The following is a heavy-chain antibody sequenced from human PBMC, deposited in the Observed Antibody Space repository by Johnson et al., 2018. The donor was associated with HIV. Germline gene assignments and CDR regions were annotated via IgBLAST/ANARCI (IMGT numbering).Heavy chain of an antibody. CDR3: ARDLPGDYYDSSGYPRRHDAFDI. Sequence: VLLLESGGGLVQPGGSLRLSCAASGFTFNSYWMSWVRQAPGKGLEWMANVNQVGREKYYVDSVKCRFTIFRDNAMYPLSLQMNSLRAEDTAVYYCARDLPGDYYDSSGYPRRHDAFDICGQGTMVTVSS. V-gene: IGHV3-7*05. J-gene: IGHJ3*02. D-gene: IGHD3-22*01. CDR1: GFTFNSYW. CDR2: VNQVGREK.